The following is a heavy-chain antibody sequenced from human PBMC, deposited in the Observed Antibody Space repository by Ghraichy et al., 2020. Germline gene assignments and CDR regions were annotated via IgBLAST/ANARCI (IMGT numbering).Heavy chain of an antibody. V-gene: IGHV3-23*01. Sequence: GGSLRLSCVASFSSYDRSWVRKAPGKGREGVAAISGSGSGATTYYADSVKGRFTISRDNSKYTLYLQRNSLRVEDTAGYNCAALEGDTSEARCWGQGTLVTVSS. CDR2: ISGSGSGATT. J-gene: IGHJ4*02. CDR3: AALEGDTSEARC. CDR1: FSSYD. D-gene: IGHD3-16*01.